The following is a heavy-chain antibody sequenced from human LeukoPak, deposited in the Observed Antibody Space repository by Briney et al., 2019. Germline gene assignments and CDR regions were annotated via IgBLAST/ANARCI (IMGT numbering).Heavy chain of an antibody. Sequence: PGGSLRLSCAASGFKFDDYSMHWVRQAPGKGLEWVLGINWNSGSIIYADSVKGRFTISRDNAKNSLYLQMNSLRAEDTAVYYCARDFDGSGSYPLFDYWGQGTLVTVSS. V-gene: IGHV3-9*01. D-gene: IGHD3-10*01. CDR1: GFKFDDYS. CDR3: ARDFDGSGSYPLFDY. J-gene: IGHJ4*02. CDR2: INWNSGSI.